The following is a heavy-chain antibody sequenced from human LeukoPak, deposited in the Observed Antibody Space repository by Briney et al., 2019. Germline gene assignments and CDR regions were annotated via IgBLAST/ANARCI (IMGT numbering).Heavy chain of an antibody. J-gene: IGHJ6*02. CDR1: GFTFSSYG. D-gene: IGHD3-10*01. CDR2: IWYDGSNK. Sequence: GGSLRLSCAASGFTFSSYGMHWVRQAPGKGLEWVAVIWYDGSNKYYADSVKGRFTISRDNSKNTLYVQMNSLRAEDTAVYYCSPLSGVRGVMPSGMGVWGQGTTVTVSS. CDR3: SPLSGVRGVMPSGMGV. V-gene: IGHV3-30*02.